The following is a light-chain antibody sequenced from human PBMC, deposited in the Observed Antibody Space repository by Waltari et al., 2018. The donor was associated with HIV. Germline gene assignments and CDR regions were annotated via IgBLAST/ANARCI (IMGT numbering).Light chain of an antibody. CDR2: AAS. CDR3: QPYKYYPFI. J-gene: IGKJ3*01. Sequence: DIQMTQSPSSLSASVGDTVTITCRASQDISDSLAWFQQPPGKAPRSLIYAASKLQSGVPSKFSGSGSGTDFTLTINSLQPEDIATYYCQPYKYYPFIFGPGTKVDI. CDR1: QDISDS. V-gene: IGKV1-16*02.